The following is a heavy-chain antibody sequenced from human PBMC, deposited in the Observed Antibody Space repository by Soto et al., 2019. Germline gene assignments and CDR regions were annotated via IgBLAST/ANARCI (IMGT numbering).Heavy chain of an antibody. V-gene: IGHV3-43D*04. J-gene: IGHJ4*02. Sequence: PWWSLRLSCAAAGFDFEDFAMHWVRQAPGKGLEWVSLINSDGTDSYYMDSVRGRFTISRDNGKNSLYLQMDRLRPEDTAFYFCAKALYYYDSSPLDHWGQGTLVTVSS. CDR1: GFDFEDFA. CDR2: INSDGTDS. D-gene: IGHD3-22*01. CDR3: AKALYYYDSSPLDH.